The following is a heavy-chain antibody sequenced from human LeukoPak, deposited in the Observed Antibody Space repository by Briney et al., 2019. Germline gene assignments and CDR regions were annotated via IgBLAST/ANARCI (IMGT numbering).Heavy chain of an antibody. CDR3: ANDGAYYDSRSDAFDI. Sequence: GGSLRLSCAASGFTFSSYAMSWVRQAPGKGLEWVSAISGSGGSTYYADSVKGRFTISRDNSKNTLYLQMNSLRAEDTAVYYCANDGAYYDSRSDAFDIWGQGTMVTVSS. V-gene: IGHV3-23*01. CDR1: GFTFSSYA. J-gene: IGHJ3*02. D-gene: IGHD3-22*01. CDR2: ISGSGGST.